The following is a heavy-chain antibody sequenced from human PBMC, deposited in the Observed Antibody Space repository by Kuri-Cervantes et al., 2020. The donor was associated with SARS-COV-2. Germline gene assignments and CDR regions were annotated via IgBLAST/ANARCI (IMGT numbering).Heavy chain of an antibody. Sequence: PSVKVSCKASGYTFTDYAIHWVRQAPGQRLEWMGWINAGNGDTRYSQKFRGRVTITRDTSASTAYMDLSSLRSEDTALYYCARDLPYCSRASCSRFDYWGQGTLVTVSS. D-gene: IGHD2-2*01. J-gene: IGHJ4*02. CDR3: ARDLPYCSRASCSRFDY. V-gene: IGHV1-3*01. CDR2: INAGNGDT. CDR1: GYTFTDYA.